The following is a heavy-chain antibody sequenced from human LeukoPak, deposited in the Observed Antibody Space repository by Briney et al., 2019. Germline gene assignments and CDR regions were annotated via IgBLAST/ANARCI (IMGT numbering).Heavy chain of an antibody. D-gene: IGHD6-13*01. Sequence: KPSETLSLTCTVSGGSMRSDYWSRIRQPPGKGLEWIGYSHYTGSANYDPSLESRVTISVDTSKNQLSLRLSSVTAADTAVYYCAGTREGDIAASYAFHIWGQGTMVTVSS. CDR1: GGSMRSDY. CDR3: AGTREGDIAASYAFHI. CDR2: SHYTGSA. J-gene: IGHJ3*02. V-gene: IGHV4-59*08.